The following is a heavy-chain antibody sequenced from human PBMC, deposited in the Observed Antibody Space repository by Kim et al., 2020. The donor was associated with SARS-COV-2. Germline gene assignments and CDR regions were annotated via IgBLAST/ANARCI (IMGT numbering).Heavy chain of an antibody. CDR3: ARDNRDSSGYYYEFDY. CDR1: GGSFSGYY. Sequence: SETLSLTCAVYGGSFSGYYWSWIRQPPGKGLEWIGEINHSGSTNYNPSLKSRVTISVDTSKNQFSLKLSSVTAADTAVYYCARDNRDSSGYYYEFDYWG. CDR2: INHSGST. D-gene: IGHD3-22*01. V-gene: IGHV4-34*01. J-gene: IGHJ4*01.